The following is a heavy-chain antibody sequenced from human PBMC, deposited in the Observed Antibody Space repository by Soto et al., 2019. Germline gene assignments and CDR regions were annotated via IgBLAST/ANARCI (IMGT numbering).Heavy chain of an antibody. CDR1: GYTFTSYG. V-gene: IGHV1-18*01. Sequence: QVQLVQSGAEVKKPGASVKVSCKASGYTFTSYGISWVRQAPGQGLEWMGWISAYNGNTNYAQKLQGRVTMTTDTSTSTAYMEVRSLRSDDTAVYYCAVGSITIFGVVIPDDAFDIWGQGTMVTVSS. CDR3: AVGSITIFGVVIPDDAFDI. J-gene: IGHJ3*02. D-gene: IGHD3-3*01. CDR2: ISAYNGNT.